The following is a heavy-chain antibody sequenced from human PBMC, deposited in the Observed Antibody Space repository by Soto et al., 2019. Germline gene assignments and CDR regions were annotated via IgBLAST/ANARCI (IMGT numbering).Heavy chain of an antibody. CDR3: AKYFYGDYWNWFDP. CDR2: IWYDGSNK. D-gene: IGHD4-17*01. V-gene: IGHV3-33*06. CDR1: GFTFSSYG. Sequence: GGSLRLSCAASGFTFSSYGMHWVRQAPGKGLEWVAVIWYDGSNKYYADSVKGRFTISRDNSKNTLYLQMNSLRAEDTAVYYCAKYFYGDYWNWFDPWGQGTLVTVSS. J-gene: IGHJ5*02.